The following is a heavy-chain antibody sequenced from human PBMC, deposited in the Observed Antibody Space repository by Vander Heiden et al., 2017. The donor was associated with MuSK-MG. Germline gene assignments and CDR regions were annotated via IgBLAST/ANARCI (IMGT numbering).Heavy chain of an antibody. CDR3: ARQNSGNYRQFDY. CDR1: GGSISGYY. Sequence: VQLQESGPGLVKPSETLSLTCTVSGGSISGYYWSWIRQPPGKGLEYIGYIYYSGSTNYNPSLKSRITISVDTSKNHFSLRLSSVTTADTAVYYCARQNSGNYRQFDYWGQGTLVTVSS. D-gene: IGHD1-26*01. J-gene: IGHJ4*02. CDR2: IYYSGST. V-gene: IGHV4-59*01.